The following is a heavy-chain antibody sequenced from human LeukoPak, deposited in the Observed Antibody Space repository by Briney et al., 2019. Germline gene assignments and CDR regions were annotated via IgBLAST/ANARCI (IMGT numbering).Heavy chain of an antibody. CDR2: MSDDGSNK. J-gene: IGHJ4*01. V-gene: IGHV3-30*14. CDR1: GFTFTTYA. Sequence: PGGSLRLSCAASGFTFTTYAIHWVRQTPGKGLEWVAVMSDDGSNKYYTDSVKGRFTISRDNSRNTLYLQMDSLRAEDTAVYYCARGSIAVAGLFDYWGQGTLVTVSS. D-gene: IGHD6-19*01. CDR3: ARGSIAVAGLFDY.